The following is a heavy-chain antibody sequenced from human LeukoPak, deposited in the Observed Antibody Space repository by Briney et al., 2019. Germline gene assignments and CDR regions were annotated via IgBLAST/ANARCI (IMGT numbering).Heavy chain of an antibody. V-gene: IGHV3-23*01. Sequence: PGGPLRLSCAASGFTFSSYAMSWVRQAPGKGLEWVSAISGSGGSTYYADSVKGRFTISRDNSKNTLYLQMNSLRAEDTAVYYCAKDRHLWFGGNWFDPWGQGTLVTVSS. CDR1: GFTFSSYA. CDR2: ISGSGGST. J-gene: IGHJ5*02. D-gene: IGHD3-10*01. CDR3: AKDRHLWFGGNWFDP.